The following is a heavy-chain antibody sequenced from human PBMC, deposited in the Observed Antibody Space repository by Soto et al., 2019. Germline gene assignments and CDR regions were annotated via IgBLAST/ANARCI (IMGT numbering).Heavy chain of an antibody. CDR3: ARVGGCCSGGSCYYFDY. V-gene: IGHV1-69*02. CDR1: GGTFSSYT. D-gene: IGHD2-15*01. J-gene: IGHJ4*02. Sequence: QVQLVQSGAEVKKPGSSVKVSCKASGGTFSSYTISWVRQAPGQGLEWMGRIIPILGIANYAQKFQGRVTITADKSTGTDYMELSSLRSEDTAVYYSARVGGCCSGGSCYYFDYWGQGTLVTVSS. CDR2: IIPILGIA.